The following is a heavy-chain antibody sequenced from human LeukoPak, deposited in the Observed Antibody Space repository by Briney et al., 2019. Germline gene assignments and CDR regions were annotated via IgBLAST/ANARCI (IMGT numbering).Heavy chain of an antibody. Sequence: KPSETLSLTCTVSGGSISSSSYYWGWIRQPPGKGLEWIGSIYYSGSTYYNPSLKSRVTISVDTSKNQFSLKLSSVTAADTAVYYCAGRSGSDGMTFDPWGQGTLVTVSS. J-gene: IGHJ5*02. CDR3: AGRSGSDGMTFDP. V-gene: IGHV4-39*01. CDR2: IYYSGST. CDR1: GGSISSSSYY. D-gene: IGHD1-14*01.